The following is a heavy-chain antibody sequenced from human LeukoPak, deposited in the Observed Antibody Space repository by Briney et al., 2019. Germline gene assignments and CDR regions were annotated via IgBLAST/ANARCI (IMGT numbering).Heavy chain of an antibody. CDR1: GFTFSIYS. V-gene: IGHV3-48*01. CDR3: ARGLGYCSNTSGYGDFDY. Sequence: GGSLRLSCAASGFTFSIYSMNWVRQAPGKGLECVSYISTSSNTIYYAHSVKGRFTISRDNVKNSLYMQINRVRAEDTAVYYCARGLGYCSNTSGYGDFDYWGQGTRVSVPS. J-gene: IGHJ4*02. D-gene: IGHD2-2*01. CDR2: ISTSSNTI.